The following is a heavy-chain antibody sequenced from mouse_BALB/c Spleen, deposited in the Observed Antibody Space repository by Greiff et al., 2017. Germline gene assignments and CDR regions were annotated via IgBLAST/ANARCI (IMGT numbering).Heavy chain of an antibody. Sequence: EVQLVESGGGLVQPGGSRKLSCAASGFTFSSFGMHWVRQAPEKGLEWVAYISSGSSTIYYADTVKGRFTISRDNPKNTLFLQMTSLRSEDTAMYYCARSSTMTPYAMDYWGQGTSVTVSS. J-gene: IGHJ4*01. V-gene: IGHV5-17*02. CDR3: ARSSTMTPYAMDY. CDR2: ISSGSSTI. CDR1: GFTFSSFG. D-gene: IGHD2-4*01.